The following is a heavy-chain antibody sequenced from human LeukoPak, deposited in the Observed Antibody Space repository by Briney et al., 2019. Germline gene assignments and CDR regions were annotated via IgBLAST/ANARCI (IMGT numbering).Heavy chain of an antibody. CDR1: KFTVSSNH. J-gene: IGHJ4*02. Sequence: GGSLRLSCAASKFTVSSNHMSWVRQAPGKGLEWVSVIYNSGSTYYADSVKGRFIISRDNSKNTLFLQMNSLRAEDTAVYYCAIEGDSLGYFDYWGQGTLVTVSS. D-gene: IGHD2-21*02. CDR2: IYNSGST. CDR3: AIEGDSLGYFDY. V-gene: IGHV3-66*01.